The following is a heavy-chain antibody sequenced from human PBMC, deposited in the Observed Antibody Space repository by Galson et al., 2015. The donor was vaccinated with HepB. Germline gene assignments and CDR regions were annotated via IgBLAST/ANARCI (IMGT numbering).Heavy chain of an antibody. D-gene: IGHD2-2*01. CDR1: GFTVSSNY. J-gene: IGHJ6*03. CDR3: ARGGPGCSSTSCYAIPVDYYYYMDV. Sequence: SLRLSCAASGFTVSSNYMSWVRQAPGKGLEWVSVIYSGGSTYYADSVKGRFTISRDNSKNTLYLQMNSLRAEDTAVYYCARGGPGCSSTSCYAIPVDYYYYMDVWGKGTTVTVSS. V-gene: IGHV3-53*01. CDR2: IYSGGST.